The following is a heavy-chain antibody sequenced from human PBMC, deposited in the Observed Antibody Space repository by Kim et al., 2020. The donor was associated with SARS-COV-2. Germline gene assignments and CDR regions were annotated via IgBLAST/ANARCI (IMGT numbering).Heavy chain of an antibody. CDR1: GFTVSSNY. Sequence: GGSLRLSCAASGFTVSSNYMSWVRQAPGKGLEWVSVIYSGGSTYYADAVKGRSTISRDNSKKTLYLQMNSLRAEDTAVYYCARDRGHWYGMDVWGQGTTVTVSS. CDR2: IYSGGST. V-gene: IGHV3-53*01. CDR3: ARDRGHWYGMDV. D-gene: IGHD1-1*01. J-gene: IGHJ6*02.